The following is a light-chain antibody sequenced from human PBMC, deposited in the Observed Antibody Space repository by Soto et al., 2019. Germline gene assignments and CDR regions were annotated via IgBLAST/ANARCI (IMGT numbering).Light chain of an antibody. CDR2: KAS. CDR1: QSISSW. Sequence: DIQRTRSPSALSSLVGDRFTVAFRASQSISSWLAWYQQKPGKAPKLLIYKASTLQSGVPSRFSGSGSGTEFTLTISSLQPDDFATYYCQQYNSWFSFGGGTKVDIK. V-gene: IGKV1-5*03. J-gene: IGKJ4*01. CDR3: QQYNSWFS.